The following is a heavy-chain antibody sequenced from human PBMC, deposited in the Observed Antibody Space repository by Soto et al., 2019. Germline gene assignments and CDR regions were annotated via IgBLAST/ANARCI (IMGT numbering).Heavy chain of an antibody. CDR2: IYYTGRT. CDR3: ARDLYSHGQGFVA. CDR1: GGSISSGGDY. Sequence: SETLSLTCTVSGGSISSGGDYWTWIRQLPGKGLEWIGYIYYTGRTYYNPSLESRVTMSADTSKNQFSLKLSSVTVADTVLYYCARDLYSHGQGFVAWGQGTLVTVSS. J-gene: IGHJ5*02. V-gene: IGHV4-31*03. D-gene: IGHD3-16*01.